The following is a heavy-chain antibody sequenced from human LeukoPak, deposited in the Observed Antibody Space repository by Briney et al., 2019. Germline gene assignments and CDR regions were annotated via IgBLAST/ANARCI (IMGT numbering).Heavy chain of an antibody. CDR3: ATVGWGSGKNYYYYMDV. Sequence: ASVKVSCKVSGYTLTELSMHWVRQAPGKGLEWMGGFDPEDGETIYAQKFQGRVTMTEDTSTDTAYMELSSLRSEDTAVYYCATVGWGSGKNYYYYMDVWGKGTTVTISS. CDR1: GYTLTELS. V-gene: IGHV1-24*01. CDR2: FDPEDGET. D-gene: IGHD3-10*01. J-gene: IGHJ6*03.